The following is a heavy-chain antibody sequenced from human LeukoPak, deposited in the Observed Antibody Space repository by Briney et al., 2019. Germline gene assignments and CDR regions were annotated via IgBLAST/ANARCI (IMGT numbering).Heavy chain of an antibody. J-gene: IGHJ5*02. CDR1: GGSISSYH. Sequence: SETLSLTCTVSGGSISSYHWSWIRQPPGKGLEWIGEGSDSGGTKFNPSLKSRVTISADTSKNQFSLKLSSVTAADTAVYYCAKNGQSGFSFDPWGQGTLVTVSS. D-gene: IGHD2-8*01. CDR3: AKNGQSGFSFDP. CDR2: GSDSGGT. V-gene: IGHV4-34*01.